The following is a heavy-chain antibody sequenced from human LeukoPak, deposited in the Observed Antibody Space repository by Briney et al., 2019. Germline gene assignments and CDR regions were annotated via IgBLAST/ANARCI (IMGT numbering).Heavy chain of an antibody. D-gene: IGHD2-15*01. J-gene: IGHJ4*02. CDR3: VRFSPSGQNVDF. CDR2: VFS. Sequence: SETLSLTCSVSGASVSSPSFVGGWIRLPPGKGLEWIGTVFSNNPSLKSRVSISVDTSKNAFPLKVNSLTAADTAVYFCVRFSPSGQNVDFWGQGTLVTVSP. CDR1: GASVSSPSFV. V-gene: IGHV4-39*01.